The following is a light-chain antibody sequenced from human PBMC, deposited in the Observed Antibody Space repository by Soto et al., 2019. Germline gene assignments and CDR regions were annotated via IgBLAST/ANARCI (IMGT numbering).Light chain of an antibody. CDR1: SSDVGGYNY. J-gene: IGLJ1*01. Sequence: QSALTQPRSVSGSPGQSVTISCTGTSSDVGGYNYASWYQQHPGKAPKLMIYDVSKRPSGVPDRFSGPKSGNTASLTISGLKDEDEADYYCCSYAGSYTFVFGTGTKV. CDR2: DVS. V-gene: IGLV2-11*01. CDR3: CSYAGSYTFV.